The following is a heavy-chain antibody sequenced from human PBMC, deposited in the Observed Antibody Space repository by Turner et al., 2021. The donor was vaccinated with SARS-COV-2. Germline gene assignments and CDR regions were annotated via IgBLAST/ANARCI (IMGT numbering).Heavy chain of an antibody. Sequence: QGQLVQSGAEVTKPGASVKVSCKASGYTFAGYYIHWVRQAPGQGLKWMGWVNPISGGSNYAQRFQAGVTMTGDTSISTAYMELSTLRSDDTAVYDCARSVSWLQSLAVDYWGQGTLVTVSS. CDR3: ARSVSWLQSLAVDY. CDR2: VNPISGGS. V-gene: IGHV1-2*02. J-gene: IGHJ4*02. D-gene: IGHD5-12*01. CDR1: GYTFAGYY.